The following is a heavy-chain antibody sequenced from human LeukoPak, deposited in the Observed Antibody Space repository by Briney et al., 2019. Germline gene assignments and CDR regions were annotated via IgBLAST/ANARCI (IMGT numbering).Heavy chain of an antibody. Sequence: PGGSLRLSCAASGFTFSSYWMSWVRQAPGKGLEWVANIKQDGSEKYYVDSVKGRFTISRDNAKNLLYLQMNSLRAEDTAVYYCARATEYYCSSTSCYVGPFDYWGQGTLVTVSS. CDR1: GFTFSSYW. CDR2: IKQDGSEK. V-gene: IGHV3-7*01. D-gene: IGHD2-2*01. CDR3: ARATEYYCSSTSCYVGPFDY. J-gene: IGHJ4*02.